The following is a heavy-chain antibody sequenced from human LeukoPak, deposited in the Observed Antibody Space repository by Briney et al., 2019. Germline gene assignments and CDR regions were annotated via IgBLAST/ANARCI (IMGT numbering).Heavy chain of an antibody. CDR3: ARLGRDYVWGSYRYNYFDY. CDR2: INSDGSST. Sequence: PGGSLRLSCAASGFIFSSHGMNWVRQAPGKGLVWVSRINSDGSSTSYADSVKGRFTISRDNAKNTLYLQMNSLRAEDTAVYYCARLGRDYVWGSYRYNYFDYWGQGTLVTVSS. V-gene: IGHV3-74*01. CDR1: GFIFSSHG. J-gene: IGHJ4*02. D-gene: IGHD3-16*02.